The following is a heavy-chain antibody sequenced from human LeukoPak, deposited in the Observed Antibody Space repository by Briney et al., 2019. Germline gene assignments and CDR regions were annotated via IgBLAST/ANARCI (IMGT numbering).Heavy chain of an antibody. D-gene: IGHD2-15*01. Sequence: GASVKVSCKASGYTFTGYYIHLVRQAPGQGLEWMGWINPNSGGTNYAQKFQGRVTMTRDTSISTAYMELSRLRSDDTAVYYCARDCSGGSCYSLHYWGQGTLVTVSS. CDR2: INPNSGGT. CDR1: GYTFTGYY. CDR3: ARDCSGGSCYSLHY. V-gene: IGHV1-2*02. J-gene: IGHJ4*02.